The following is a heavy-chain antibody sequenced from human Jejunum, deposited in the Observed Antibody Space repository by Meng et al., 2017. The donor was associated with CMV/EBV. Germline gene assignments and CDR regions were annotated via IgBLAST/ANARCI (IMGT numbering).Heavy chain of an antibody. CDR2: INPNGGDT. CDR3: ATSSSGFDFWTDY. D-gene: IGHD5-12*01. CDR1: GYTCTGYD. J-gene: IGHJ4*02. V-gene: IGHV1-2*02. Sequence: KASGYTCTGYDRHGVRQAPGQGPEWMGWINPNGGDTTYAQQFQGRVTMTRDASISTAYMELSSLRSDDTAVYYCATSSSGFDFWTDYWGQGTLVTVSS.